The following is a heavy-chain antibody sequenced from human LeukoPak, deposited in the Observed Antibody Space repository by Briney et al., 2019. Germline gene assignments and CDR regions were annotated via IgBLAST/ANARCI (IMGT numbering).Heavy chain of an antibody. Sequence: SETLSLTCTVSGYSISTGYYWSWIRHPPGKGLEWIGYIYFSGSTNYNPSLKSRATISIDTSKNQFSLQLTSVTAADTAVYYCARCDSVTALDYWGQGTLVTVSS. CDR3: ARCDSVTALDY. J-gene: IGHJ4*02. V-gene: IGHV4-61*01. D-gene: IGHD5-18*01. CDR1: GYSISTGYY. CDR2: IYFSGST.